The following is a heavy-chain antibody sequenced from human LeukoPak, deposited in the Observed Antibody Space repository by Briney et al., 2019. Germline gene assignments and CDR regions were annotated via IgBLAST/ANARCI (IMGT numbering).Heavy chain of an antibody. CDR2: IYYSGST. CDR3: ARDLTVRVPYYYYGMDV. CDR1: GGSTSSYY. Sequence: SETLSLTGSVSGGSTSSYYWGWVGQRPGKGREWRGSIYYSGSTYYTPSLKSRVTISVDTSKNQFSLKLSSVTAADTAVYYCARDLTVRVPYYYYGMDVWGQGTTVTVSS. V-gene: IGHV4-39*07. D-gene: IGHD3-10*01. J-gene: IGHJ6*02.